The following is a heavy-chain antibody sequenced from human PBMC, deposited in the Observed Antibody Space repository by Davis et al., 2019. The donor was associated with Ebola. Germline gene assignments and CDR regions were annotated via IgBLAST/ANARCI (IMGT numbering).Heavy chain of an antibody. CDR1: GLTFRSHT. J-gene: IGHJ5*02. V-gene: IGHV3-23*01. CDR2: ISGNGAST. CDR3: ASLWFGELDL. Sequence: GGSLRLSCAVSGLTFRSHTMNWVRQAPGEGLEWVSSISGNGASTYYADSVQGRFTISRDNSKNTLYLEMNSLRPEDTAIYYCASLWFGELDLWGQGTLVTVSS. D-gene: IGHD3-10*01.